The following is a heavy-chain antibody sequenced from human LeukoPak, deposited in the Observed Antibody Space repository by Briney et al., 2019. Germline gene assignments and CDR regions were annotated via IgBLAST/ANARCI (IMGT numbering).Heavy chain of an antibody. CDR3: ARGSPLVVPAGYYYYYYMDV. CDR1: GGTFSSYA. CDR2: IIPIFGTA. J-gene: IGHJ6*03. D-gene: IGHD2-2*01. V-gene: IGHV1-69*05. Sequence: ASVKVSCKASGGTFSSYAISWVRQAPGQGLEWMGGIIPIFGTANYAQKFQGRVTITTDESTSTAYMELSSLRSEDTAVYYCARGSPLVVPAGYYYYYYMDVWGKGTTVTVSS.